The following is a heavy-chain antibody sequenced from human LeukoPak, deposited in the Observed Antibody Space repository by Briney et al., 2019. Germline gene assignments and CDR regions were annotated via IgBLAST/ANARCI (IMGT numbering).Heavy chain of an antibody. CDR1: GYRFTSYW. D-gene: IGHD3-3*01. J-gene: IGHJ6*03. V-gene: IGHV5-51*01. CDR2: IYPGDSDT. CDR3: ARQNPYYDFWSGPKGYYYYMDV. Sequence: GESLKISCKGSGYRFTSYWIGWVRQMPGKGLEWMGIIYPGDSDTRYSPSFQGQVTISADKSISTAYLQWSSLRASDTAMYYCARQNPYYDFWSGPKGYYYYMDVWGKGTTVTVSS.